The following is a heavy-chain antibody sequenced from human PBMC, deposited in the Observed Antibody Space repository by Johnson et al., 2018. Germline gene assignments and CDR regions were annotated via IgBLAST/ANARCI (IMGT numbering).Heavy chain of an antibody. V-gene: IGHV1-69*15. CDR3: ARGPYYYDSSGYMRVNYYYYYMDV. D-gene: IGHD3-22*01. Sequence: QVQLVQSGAEVRKPGSSVKVSCKASGGIFSSFAISWVRQAPGQGLEWMGSFIPIFRTPTYAQKFQGRITISADDSRSTGYMELSSLTSEDTAVYDLARGPYYYDSSGYMRVNYYYYYMDVWGQGTTVTVSS. CDR1: GGIFSSFA. J-gene: IGHJ6*02. CDR2: FIPIFRTP.